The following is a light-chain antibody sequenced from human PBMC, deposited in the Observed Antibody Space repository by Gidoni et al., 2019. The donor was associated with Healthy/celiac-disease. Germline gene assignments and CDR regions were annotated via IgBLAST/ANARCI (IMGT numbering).Light chain of an antibody. V-gene: IGKV1-39*01. CDR2: AAS. CDR1: QSISSY. J-gene: IGKJ1*01. Sequence: DIQMTQSPSSLSASVGDSVTITCRASQSISSYLNWYQQKPGKAPKLLIYAASSLQSGVPSRFSGSGSGTDFTLTISSLQPADFATYYCQQSYSTPWTFGQGTKVEIK. CDR3: QQSYSTPWT.